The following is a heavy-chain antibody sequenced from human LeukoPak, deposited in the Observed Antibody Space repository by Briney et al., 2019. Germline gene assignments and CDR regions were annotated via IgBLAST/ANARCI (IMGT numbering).Heavy chain of an antibody. V-gene: IGHV4-30-2*01. CDR2: IYHSGST. CDR3: ARDPHYDL. Sequence: SQTLSLTCAVSGGSISSGGYSWSWIRQPPGKGLEWIGYIYHSGSTYYNPSLKSRVTISVDTSKNQFSLKLSSVTAADTAVYYCARDPHYDLWGRGTLVTVSS. J-gene: IGHJ2*01. CDR1: GGSISSGGYS.